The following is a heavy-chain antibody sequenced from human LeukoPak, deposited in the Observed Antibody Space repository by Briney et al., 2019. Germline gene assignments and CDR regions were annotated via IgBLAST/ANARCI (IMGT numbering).Heavy chain of an antibody. V-gene: IGHV3-30*04. Sequence: GGSLRLSCAASGFTFSSYAMHWVRQAPGKGLEWVAVISYDGSNKYYADSVKGRFTISRDNSKNTLYLQMNSLRAEDTAVYYCARDIDPTGSVPAAMPGYWGQGTLVTVSS. D-gene: IGHD2-2*01. CDR1: GFTFSSYA. CDR2: ISYDGSNK. CDR3: ARDIDPTGSVPAAMPGY. J-gene: IGHJ4*02.